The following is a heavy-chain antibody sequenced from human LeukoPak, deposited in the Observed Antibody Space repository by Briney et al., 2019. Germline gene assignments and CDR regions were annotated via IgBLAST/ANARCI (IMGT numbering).Heavy chain of an antibody. CDR1: GGTFSSYA. V-gene: IGHV1-69*04. Sequence: ASVKVSCKASGGTFSSYAISWVRQAPGQGLEWMGRIIPILGIANYAQKFQGRVTITADKCTSTAYMELSSLRSEDTAVYYCARDRYCSGGSWCWFDPWGQGTLVTVSS. J-gene: IGHJ5*02. D-gene: IGHD2-15*01. CDR2: IIPILGIA. CDR3: ARDRYCSGGSWCWFDP.